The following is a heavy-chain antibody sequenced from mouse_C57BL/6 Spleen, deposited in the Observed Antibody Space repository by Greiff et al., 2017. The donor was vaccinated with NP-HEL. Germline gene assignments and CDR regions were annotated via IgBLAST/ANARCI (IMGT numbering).Heavy chain of an antibody. CDR2: INPSSGYT. D-gene: IGHD6-5*01. J-gene: IGHJ4*01. CDR1: GYTFTSYT. CDR3: ARERGLSDYYAMDY. Sequence: QVQLKESGAELARPGASVKMSCKASGYTFTSYTMHWVKQRPGQGLEWIGYINPSSGYTKYNQKFKDKATLTADKSSSTAYMQLSSLTSEDSAVYYCARERGLSDYYAMDYWGQGTSVTVSS. V-gene: IGHV1-4*01.